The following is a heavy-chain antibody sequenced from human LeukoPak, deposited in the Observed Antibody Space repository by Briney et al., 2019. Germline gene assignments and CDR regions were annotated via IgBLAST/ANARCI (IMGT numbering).Heavy chain of an antibody. CDR1: GGSISSSSYY. J-gene: IGHJ4*02. V-gene: IGHV4-39*07. D-gene: IGHD3-10*01. CDR3: ARGTHSGVDY. CDR2: IYYSGST. Sequence: SETLSLTCTVSGGSISSSSYYWGWIRQPSGKGLEWIGSIYYSGSTYYNPSLKSRVTISVDTSKNQFSLKLSSVTAADTAVYYCARGTHSGVDYWGQGTLVTVSS.